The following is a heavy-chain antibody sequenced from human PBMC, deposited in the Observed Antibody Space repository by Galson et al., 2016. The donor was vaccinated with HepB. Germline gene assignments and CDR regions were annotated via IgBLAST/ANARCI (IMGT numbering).Heavy chain of an antibody. Sequence: LSLTCAVSGAFISSGGYSWSWIRQPPGKGLEWIGYIYHSGSTFYNPSLNSRVTISLDMSKNQFSLRLNAVAAADTAVYYCARGAPGGCFDSWGQGTLVTVSS. J-gene: IGHJ4*02. CDR2: IYHSGST. CDR1: GAFISSGGYS. V-gene: IGHV4-30-2*01. D-gene: IGHD2-8*01. CDR3: ARGAPGGCFDS.